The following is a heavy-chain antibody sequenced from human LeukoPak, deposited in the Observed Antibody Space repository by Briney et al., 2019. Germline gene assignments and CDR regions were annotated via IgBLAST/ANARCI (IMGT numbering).Heavy chain of an antibody. J-gene: IGHJ3*02. CDR2: IYHSGST. CDR1: GYSISSGYY. V-gene: IGHV4-38-2*01. Sequence: KPSETLSLTCAVSGYSISSGYYWGWIRQPPGKGLEWIGSIYHSGSTYYNPSLKSRVTISVDTSKNQFSLKLSSVTAADTAVYYCARPYRIRSAFDIWGQGTMVTVSS. CDR3: ARPYRIRSAFDI. D-gene: IGHD2-2*02.